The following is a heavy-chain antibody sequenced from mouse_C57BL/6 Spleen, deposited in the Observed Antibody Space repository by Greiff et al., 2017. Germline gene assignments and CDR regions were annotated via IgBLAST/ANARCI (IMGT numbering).Heavy chain of an antibody. Sequence: EVQLQESGPGLVKPSQSLSLTCSVTGYSITSGYYWNWIRQFPGNKLEWMGYISYDGSNNYNPSLKNRISITRDTSKNQFFLKLNSVTTEDTATYYCAREEGYLYYFDYWGQGTTLTVSS. CDR2: ISYDGSN. CDR1: GYSITSGYY. CDR3: AREEGYLYYFDY. V-gene: IGHV3-6*01. D-gene: IGHD5-1*01. J-gene: IGHJ2*01.